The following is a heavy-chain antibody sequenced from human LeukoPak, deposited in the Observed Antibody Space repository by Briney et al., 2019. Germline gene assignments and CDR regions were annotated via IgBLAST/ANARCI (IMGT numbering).Heavy chain of an antibody. CDR2: INHGGST. CDR3: AREVAVAKRGDSFDY. D-gene: IGHD6-19*01. Sequence: SETLSLTCAVYGGSFSGYYWSWIRQPPGKRLEWIGVINHGGSTNYNPSLTSRVTISVDTSKNQFSLKLSSVTAADTAVYYWAREVAVAKRGDSFDYWGQGTLVTVSS. J-gene: IGHJ4*02. V-gene: IGHV4-34*01. CDR1: GGSFSGYY.